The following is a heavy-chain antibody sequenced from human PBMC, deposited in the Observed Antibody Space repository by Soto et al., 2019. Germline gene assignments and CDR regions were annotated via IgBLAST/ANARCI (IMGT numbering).Heavy chain of an antibody. CDR2: MNPNSGNT. J-gene: IGHJ4*02. V-gene: IGHV1-8*01. D-gene: IGHD2-15*01. CDR1: GYTCTNYD. CDR3: ARWALRTPKAGDY. Sequence: AAVKVSCKASGYTCTNYDINWVLQSTLQWLDWMGWMNPNSGNTGYAQKFQGRVTMTRNTSISTAYMELSSLRSEDTAVYYCARWALRTPKAGDYWGQGTLVTVSS.